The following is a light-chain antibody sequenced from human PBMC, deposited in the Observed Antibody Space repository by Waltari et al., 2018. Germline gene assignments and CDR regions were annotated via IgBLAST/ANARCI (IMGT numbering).Light chain of an antibody. CDR2: VAS. CDR3: QQYDAYPWT. Sequence: IQMTQSPSSLPASVGDRVTLTCRASQDIHSYLAWYQLKPGKAPKSLIFVASSLQSGASSRFSGSESGTDFTLTISSLQPDDVATYYCQQYDAYPWTFGQGTKVEIK. J-gene: IGKJ1*01. CDR1: QDIHSY. V-gene: IGKV1-16*01.